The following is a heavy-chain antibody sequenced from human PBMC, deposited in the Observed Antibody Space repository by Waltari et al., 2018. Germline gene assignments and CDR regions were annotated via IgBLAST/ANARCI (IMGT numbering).Heavy chain of an antibody. CDR3: ARDRGELLSPYFDY. CDR2: IYYSGST. D-gene: IGHD1-26*01. CDR1: GGSISRSSYS. J-gene: IGHJ4*02. Sequence: QLQLQESGPGLVKPSETLSLTCTVSGGSISRSSYSRGWFRQPPGKGLEWIGSIYYSGSTYYNPSLKSRVTISVDTSKNQFSLKLSSVTAADTAVYYCARDRGELLSPYFDYWGQGTLVTVSS. V-gene: IGHV4-39*07.